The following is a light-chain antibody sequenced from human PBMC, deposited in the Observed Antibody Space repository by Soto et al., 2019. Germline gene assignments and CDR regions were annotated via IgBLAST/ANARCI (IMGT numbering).Light chain of an antibody. Sequence: QSVLIQPASVSGPPGQSITISCTGTSSDVGAYNYVSWYQQHPGKAPKLMIYEVSNRPSGVSNRFSGSKSGNTASLTISGLQAEDEADYYCSSYISSSTLVFGTGTKVTVL. CDR2: EVS. V-gene: IGLV2-14*01. CDR3: SSYISSSTLV. J-gene: IGLJ1*01. CDR1: SSDVGAYNY.